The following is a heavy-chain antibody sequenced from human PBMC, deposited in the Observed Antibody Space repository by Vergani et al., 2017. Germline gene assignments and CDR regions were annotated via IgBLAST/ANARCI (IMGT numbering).Heavy chain of an antibody. D-gene: IGHD4-17*01. CDR2: IIPIFGTA. CDR1: VGTFSSYA. Sequence: QVQLVQSGAEVKKPGSSVKVSCKASVGTFSSYAISWVRQAPGQGLEWMGGIIPIFGTANYAQKFQGRVTITADESTSTAYMGLSSLRSEDTAVYYCATTVNTGAYYYYGMDVWGQGTTVTVSS. J-gene: IGHJ6*02. V-gene: IGHV1-69*12. CDR3: ATTVNTGAYYYYGMDV.